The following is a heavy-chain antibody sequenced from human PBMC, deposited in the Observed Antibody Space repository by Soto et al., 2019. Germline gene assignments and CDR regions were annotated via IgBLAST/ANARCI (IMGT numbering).Heavy chain of an antibody. CDR3: ARGYDYGDY. Sequence: QVQLQESGPGLVKPSETLSLTCTVSGGSISNYYWSWIRQPPGKGLEWIGYIYYSGSTNYNPSLKSRVTISVDTSKNQFSLKLSSVTAADTAVYYCARGYDYGDYWGQGTLVTVSS. D-gene: IGHD2-2*01. CDR2: IYYSGST. CDR1: GGSISNYY. V-gene: IGHV4-59*01. J-gene: IGHJ4*02.